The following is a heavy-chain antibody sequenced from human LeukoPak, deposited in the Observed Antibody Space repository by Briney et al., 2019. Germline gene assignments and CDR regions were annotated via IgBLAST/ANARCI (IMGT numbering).Heavy chain of an antibody. CDR2: ISGSGGST. CDR3: AKTGILTGYYES. V-gene: IGHV3-23*01. J-gene: IGHJ5*02. CDR1: GFTFSSYA. D-gene: IGHD3-9*01. Sequence: PGGSLRLSCAASGFTFSSYAMSWVRQAPGKGLEWVSAISGSGGSTYYADSVKGRFTISRDNSKNTLYLQMNSLRAEDTVVYYCAKTGILTGYYESWGQGTLVTVSS.